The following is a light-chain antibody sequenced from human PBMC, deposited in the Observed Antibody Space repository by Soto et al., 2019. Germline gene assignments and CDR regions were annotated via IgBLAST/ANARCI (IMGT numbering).Light chain of an antibody. CDR3: QQYDNLPPALT. Sequence: DIQMTQSPSSLSASVGDRVTITCQASQDISNYLNWYQQKPGKAPKFLIYDASNLETGVPSRFSGSGSGTDFTFTINSLQPEDIATYYCQQYDNLPPALTFGGGTKVEIK. V-gene: IGKV1-33*01. CDR2: DAS. J-gene: IGKJ4*01. CDR1: QDISNY.